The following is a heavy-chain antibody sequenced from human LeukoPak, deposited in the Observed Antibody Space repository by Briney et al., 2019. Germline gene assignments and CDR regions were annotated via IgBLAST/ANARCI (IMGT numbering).Heavy chain of an antibody. D-gene: IGHD2-2*01. V-gene: IGHV3-66*01. CDR3: ARDFYCSRTSCYAPSFDY. J-gene: IGHJ4*02. Sequence: GGSLRLSCVASGFTVSSNYMSWVRQAPGKGLEWLSVFYSGGSTYYADSVNGRFTMSRDNSKNTLYLQMNGLRVEDTAVYYCARDFYCSRTSCYAPSFDYWGQGTLVTVSS. CDR1: GFTVSSNY. CDR2: FYSGGST.